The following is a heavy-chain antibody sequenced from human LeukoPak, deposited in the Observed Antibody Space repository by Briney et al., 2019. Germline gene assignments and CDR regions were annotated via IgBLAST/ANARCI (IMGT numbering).Heavy chain of an antibody. D-gene: IGHD5-18*01. CDR1: GGSFSGYY. V-gene: IGHV4-34*01. CDR2: INHSGST. CDR3: ARAGDKRGYSYGYFDY. Sequence: SETLSLTCAVYGGSFSGYYWSWIRQPPGKGLEWIGEINHSGSTNYNPSLKGRVTISVDTSKNQFSLKLSSVTAADTAVYYCARAGDKRGYSYGYFDYWGQGTLVTVSS. J-gene: IGHJ4*02.